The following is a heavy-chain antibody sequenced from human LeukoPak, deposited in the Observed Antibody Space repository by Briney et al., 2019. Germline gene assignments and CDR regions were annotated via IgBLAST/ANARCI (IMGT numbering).Heavy chain of an antibody. CDR1: GFTFSSYA. J-gene: IGHJ5*02. Sequence: GGSLRLSCAASGFTFSSYAMSWVRQAQGKGLEWVSAIRGSGGSTYYADSVKGRFTISRDNSKSTLYLQMNSLRAEDTAVYYCAKGLRITIFGVVSEFDPWGQGTLVTVSS. CDR2: IRGSGGST. D-gene: IGHD3-3*01. CDR3: AKGLRITIFGVVSEFDP. V-gene: IGHV3-23*01.